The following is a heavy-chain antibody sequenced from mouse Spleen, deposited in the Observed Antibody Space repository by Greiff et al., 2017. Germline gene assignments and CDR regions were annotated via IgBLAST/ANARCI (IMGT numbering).Heavy chain of an antibody. CDR1: GYSITSGYY. J-gene: IGHJ3*01. CDR2: ISYDGSN. D-gene: IGHD2-2*01. V-gene: IGHV3-6*01. Sequence: EVKVEESGPGLVKPSQSLSLTCSVPGYSITSGYYWNWIRQFPGNKLEWMGYISYDGSNNYNPSLKNRISITRDTSKNQFFLKLNSVTTEDTATYYCARDGYGGFAYWGQGTLVTVSA. CDR3: ARDGYGGFAY.